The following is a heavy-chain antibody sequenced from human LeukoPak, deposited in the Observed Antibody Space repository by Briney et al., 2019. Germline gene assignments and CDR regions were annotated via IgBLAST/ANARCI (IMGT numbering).Heavy chain of an antibody. D-gene: IGHD5-18*01. V-gene: IGHV1-2*02. CDR3: ARDLLWDTASFDY. J-gene: IGHJ4*02. CDR1: GYTFTGYY. CDR2: INPNSGGT. Sequence: ASVKVSCKASGYTFTGYYMHWARQAPGQGLEWMGWINPNSGGTNYAQKFQGRVTMTRDTSISTAYMELSRLRSDDTAVYYCARDLLWDTASFDYWGQGTLVTVSS.